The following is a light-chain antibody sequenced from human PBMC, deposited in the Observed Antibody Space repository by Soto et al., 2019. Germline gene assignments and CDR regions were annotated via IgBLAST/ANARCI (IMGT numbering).Light chain of an antibody. CDR2: EVS. V-gene: IGLV2-14*01. CDR3: CSYTSTNSRV. CDR1: SSDITTYNL. J-gene: IGLJ3*02. Sequence: QSALTQPASVSGSPGQSITISCTGTSSDITTYNLVSWYQQHPGKAPKLIIYEVSNRPSGVSNRFSGSKSGNTASLTISGLQAEDEAYYYCCSYTSTNSRVFGGGTKLTVL.